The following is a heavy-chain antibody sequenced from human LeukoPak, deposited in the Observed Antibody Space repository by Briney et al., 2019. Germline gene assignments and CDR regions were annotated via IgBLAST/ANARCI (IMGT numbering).Heavy chain of an antibody. Sequence: GRSLRLSCAASGFTFSSYAMHWVRQAPGKGLEWVAVISYDGSNKYYADSVKGRFTISRDNSKDTLYLQMNSLRAEDTAVYYCAKEVRLCSGGSCYHHEYFQHWGQGTLVTVSS. CDR3: AKEVRLCSGGSCYHHEYFQH. V-gene: IGHV3-30*04. CDR2: ISYDGSNK. CDR1: GFTFSSYA. J-gene: IGHJ1*01. D-gene: IGHD2-15*01.